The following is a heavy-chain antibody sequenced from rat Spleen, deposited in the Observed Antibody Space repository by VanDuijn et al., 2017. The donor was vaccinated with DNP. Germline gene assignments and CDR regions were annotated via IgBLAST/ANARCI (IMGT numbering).Heavy chain of an antibody. CDR3: ATYYGYNDWYFDF. Sequence: EVQVLESGGGLVQPGNSLKLSCATSGFTFSTAWMYWYRQFPEKRLEWVARIKAKSNNYATDYTESVKGRFTISRDDSKSSIYLQMNDLKEEYTAIYYCATYYGYNDWYFDFWGPGTMVTLSS. V-gene: IGHV6-6*01. J-gene: IGHJ1*01. D-gene: IGHD1-9*01. CDR2: IKAKSNNYAT. CDR1: GFTFSTAW.